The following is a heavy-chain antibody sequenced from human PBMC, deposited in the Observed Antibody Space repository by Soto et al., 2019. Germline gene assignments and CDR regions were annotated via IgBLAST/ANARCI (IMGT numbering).Heavy chain of an antibody. D-gene: IGHD6-13*01. V-gene: IGHV4-39*01. CDR2: IYYSGST. J-gene: IGHJ1*01. CDR3: ARHGVSIAAASEGYFQH. Sequence: QLQLQESGPGLVKPSETLSLTCTVSGGSISSSSYYWGWIRQPPGKGLEWIGSIYYSGSTYYNPSLKSCVTISVDSSKNQFSLKLSSVTSADTAAYYCARHGVSIAAASEGYFQHWGQGTLVTFSS. CDR1: GGSISSSSYY.